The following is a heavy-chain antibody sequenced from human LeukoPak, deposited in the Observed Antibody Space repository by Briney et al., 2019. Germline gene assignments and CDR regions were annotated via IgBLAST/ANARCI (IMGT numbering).Heavy chain of an antibody. CDR1: GITFSGYS. CDR3: ARASGPFDY. V-gene: IGHV3-48*01. D-gene: IGHD3-10*01. Sequence: GGSLRLSCVVSGITFSGYSMIWVRQAPGKGLEWLSFMTTSGNTIFYAESVKDRFTISRDNAKKSLYLQMNSLRAEDTAVYSCARASGPFDYWGQGTLVTVSS. J-gene: IGHJ4*02. CDR2: MTTSGNTI.